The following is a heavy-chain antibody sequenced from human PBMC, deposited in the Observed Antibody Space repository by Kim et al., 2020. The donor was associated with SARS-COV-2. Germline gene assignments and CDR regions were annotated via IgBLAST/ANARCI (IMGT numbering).Heavy chain of an antibody. J-gene: IGHJ6*02. Sequence: LKSRVTISGDTSKNQFSLKLSSVTAADTAVYYCARGDSSGWYSYYYGMDVWGQGTTVTVSS. D-gene: IGHD6-19*01. CDR3: ARGDSSGWYSYYYGMDV. V-gene: IGHV4-59*09.